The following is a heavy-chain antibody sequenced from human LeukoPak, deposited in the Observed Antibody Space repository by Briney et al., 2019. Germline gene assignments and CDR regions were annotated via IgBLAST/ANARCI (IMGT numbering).Heavy chain of an antibody. V-gene: IGHV3-15*01. CDR2: IKSKADGGTA. D-gene: IGHD2-15*01. Sequence: GGSLRLSCAASGFTFTNAWMSWVRQAPGKGLEWVGRIKSKADGGTADYAAPVKGRFTISRDDSKNTLYLQMNSLKTEDTAVYYCTNSLTVARLVEPRRWGQGTLVTVSS. CDR3: TNSLTVARLVEPRR. CDR1: GFTFTNAW. J-gene: IGHJ4*02.